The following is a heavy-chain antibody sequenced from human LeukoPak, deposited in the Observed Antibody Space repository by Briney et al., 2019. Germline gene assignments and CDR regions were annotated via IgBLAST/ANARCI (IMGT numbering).Heavy chain of an antibody. Sequence: GGSLRLSCTTSGFTSATYSMSWVRQAPGQGLEWVASIFGSASKIYHADSVKGRFTVSRDDSKNTLYLQMNGLRVEDTALYYCVKDRVPDSGWSFDVWGRGTMVTVSA. CDR3: VKDRVPDSGWSFDV. J-gene: IGHJ3*01. CDR2: IFGSASKI. D-gene: IGHD6-19*01. V-gene: IGHV3-23*01. CDR1: GFTSATYS.